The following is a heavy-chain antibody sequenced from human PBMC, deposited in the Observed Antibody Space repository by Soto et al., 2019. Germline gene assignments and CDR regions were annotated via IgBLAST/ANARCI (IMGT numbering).Heavy chain of an antibody. Sequence: SETLSLTCAVYGGSFSGYYWSWIRQPPGKGLEWIGEINHSGSTNYNPSLKSRVTISVDTSKNQFSLKLSSVTAADTAVYYCARDRSSGWYDWFDPWGQGTLVTVSS. J-gene: IGHJ5*02. D-gene: IGHD6-19*01. CDR2: INHSGST. CDR1: GGSFSGYY. V-gene: IGHV4-34*01. CDR3: ARDRSSGWYDWFDP.